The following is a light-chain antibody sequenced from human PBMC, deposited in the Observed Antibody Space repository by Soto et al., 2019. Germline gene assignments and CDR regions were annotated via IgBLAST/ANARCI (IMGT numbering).Light chain of an antibody. CDR1: SSDIGNYNY. CDR2: EVT. CDR3: SSYTSSTTLDYV. Sequence: HSALTQPASVSGSPGQSITISCTGTSSDIGNYNYVSWYQQHPGKAPKLMIYEVTNRPSGVSNRFSGSKSGNTASLTISGLQAEDEADYYCSSYTSSTTLDYVFGTGTKLTVL. V-gene: IGLV2-14*01. J-gene: IGLJ1*01.